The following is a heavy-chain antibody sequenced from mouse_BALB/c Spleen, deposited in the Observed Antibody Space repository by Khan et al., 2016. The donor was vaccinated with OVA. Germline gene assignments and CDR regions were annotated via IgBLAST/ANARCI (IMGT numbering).Heavy chain of an antibody. V-gene: IGHV9-3-1*01. CDR2: INTYTGEP. CDR1: GYTFTNYG. CDR3: ARVGNYWYFDV. Sequence: QIQLVQSGPELKKPGETVKISCKASGYTFTNYGMNWVKQAPGKGLKWMGWINTYTGEPTYGDDLKGRFAFSLETSASTAYLQINNLKNEDTATYFCARVGNYWYFDVWGAATTVTVSS. J-gene: IGHJ1*01. D-gene: IGHD2-1*01.